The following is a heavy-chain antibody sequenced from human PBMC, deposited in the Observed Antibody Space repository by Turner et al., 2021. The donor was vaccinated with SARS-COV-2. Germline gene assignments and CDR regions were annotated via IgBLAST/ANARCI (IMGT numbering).Heavy chain of an antibody. CDR1: GFTFSNYA. V-gene: IGHV3-23*01. D-gene: IGHD6-25*01. J-gene: IGHJ4*02. Sequence: EVQLLESGGDLIQPGGSLRLSCAASGFTFSNYAMGWVRQAPGKGLNWVSSISESGFSTYYADSVKGRFTISRDNSKNTLFLQMNSLRAEDTAFYYCATKSGGFDYWGQGTLVTVSS. CDR2: ISESGFST. CDR3: ATKSGGFDY.